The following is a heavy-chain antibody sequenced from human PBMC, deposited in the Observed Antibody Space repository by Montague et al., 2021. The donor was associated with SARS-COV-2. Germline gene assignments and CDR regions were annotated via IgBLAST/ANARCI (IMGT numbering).Heavy chain of an antibody. Sequence: SLRLSCAASGFIFSSYEMNWVRQAPGKGLEWISYNSSSGGGSTXXXTXXXKGRFTISRDNAKNSLYLQMNSLRVEDTAIYYCARDRDWDDWCGMDVWGQGTTVTVSS. D-gene: IGHD2-21*01. V-gene: IGHV3-48*03. J-gene: IGHJ6*02. CDR1: GFIFSSYE. CDR3: ARDRDWDDWCGMDV. CDR2: NSSSGGGSTX.